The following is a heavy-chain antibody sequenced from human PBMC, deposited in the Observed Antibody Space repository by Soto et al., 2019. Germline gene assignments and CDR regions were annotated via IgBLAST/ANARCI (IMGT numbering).Heavy chain of an antibody. CDR1: GGSFRSYA. CDR2: IIPMFGSA. V-gene: IGHV1-69*01. Sequence: QVQLVQSGAEVREPGSSVKVSCKASGGSFRSYAFSWLRQAPGQGLEWMGGIIPMFGSANYAQKFLGRVTFSADDSSSTVYMEISGLTPEDTGFFFCAVSVSGVVLHYYYRMDVWGPGTSVTVSS. CDR3: AVSVSGVVLHYYYRMDV. J-gene: IGHJ6*02. D-gene: IGHD3-3*01.